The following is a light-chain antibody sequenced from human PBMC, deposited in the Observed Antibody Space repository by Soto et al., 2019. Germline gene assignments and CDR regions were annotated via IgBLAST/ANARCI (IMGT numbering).Light chain of an antibody. CDR2: KAS. CDR1: QSIKSW. J-gene: IGKJ1*01. Sequence: DIQMTQSPSTLSASVGDRVTITCRASQSIKSWLAWHQQKPGKAPKLLIYKASSLESGVPSRFSGSGSGTEFTLTISSLQPDDIATYYCQQYDSYPWTSGQGTKVEIK. V-gene: IGKV1-5*03. CDR3: QQYDSYPWT.